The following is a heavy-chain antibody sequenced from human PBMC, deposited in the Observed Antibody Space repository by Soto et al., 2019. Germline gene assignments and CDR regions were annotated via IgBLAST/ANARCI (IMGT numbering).Heavy chain of an antibody. V-gene: IGHV4-59*08. CDR1: GGSISSYY. CDR2: LYYSGST. CDR3: ARHNHDYDFWSGYYKGYYYYCMDV. D-gene: IGHD3-3*01. J-gene: IGHJ6*03. Sequence: SSETLSLTCTVAGGSISSYYWSWIRPPPGKGLEWIGYLYYSGSTNYNPSLKSRVTISVDTSKNQFSLKLSSVTAADTAVYYCARHNHDYDFWSGYYKGYYYYCMDVWGKGTTVTVSS.